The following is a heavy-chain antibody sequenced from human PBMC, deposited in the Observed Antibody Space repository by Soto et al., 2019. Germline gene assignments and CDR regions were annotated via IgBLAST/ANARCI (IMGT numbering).Heavy chain of an antibody. Sequence: ASVKVSCKASGGTFSSYAISWVRQAPGQGLEWMGGIIPIFGTANYAQKFQGRVTITADESTSTAYMELSSLRSEDTAVYYCARECGYSYGYCHYYGMDVWGQGTTVTVSS. CDR2: IIPIFGTA. CDR3: ARECGYSYGYCHYYGMDV. D-gene: IGHD5-18*01. CDR1: GGTFSSYA. J-gene: IGHJ6*02. V-gene: IGHV1-69*13.